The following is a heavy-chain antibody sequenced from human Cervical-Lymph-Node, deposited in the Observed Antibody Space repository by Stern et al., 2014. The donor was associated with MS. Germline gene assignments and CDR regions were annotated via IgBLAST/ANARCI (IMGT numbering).Heavy chain of an antibody. J-gene: IGHJ4*02. D-gene: IGHD2-2*01. V-gene: IGHV3-74*02. CDR1: GFTFSRNW. Sequence: LQLEESGGGLVQPGGSLRLSCAASGFTFSRNWMHWVRQAPGTGLVWVSHINSDGSNTNYADSVKGRFTISRDNTKNTLYLQMSSLRAEDTAVYYCARGGCSSTSCLDYWGQGTLVTVSS. CDR2: INSDGSNT. CDR3: ARGGCSSTSCLDY.